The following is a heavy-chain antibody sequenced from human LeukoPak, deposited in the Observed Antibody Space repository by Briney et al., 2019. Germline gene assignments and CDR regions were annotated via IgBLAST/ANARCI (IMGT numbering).Heavy chain of an antibody. CDR3: ARDQGSSSWPHDAFDI. CDR1: GGSISSGDYY. CDR2: IYYSGST. Sequence: PSETLSLTCTVSGGSISSGDYYWSWIRQPPGKGLEWIGYIYYSGSTYYNPSLKSRVTISVDTSKNQSSLKPSSVTAADTAVYYCARDQGSSSWPHDAFDIWGQGTMVTVSS. D-gene: IGHD6-13*01. V-gene: IGHV4-30-4*08. J-gene: IGHJ3*02.